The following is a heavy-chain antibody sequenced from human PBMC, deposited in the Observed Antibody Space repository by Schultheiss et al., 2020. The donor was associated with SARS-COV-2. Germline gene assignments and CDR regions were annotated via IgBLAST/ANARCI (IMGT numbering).Heavy chain of an antibody. J-gene: IGHJ4*02. D-gene: IGHD4-17*01. CDR3: ARGNGDPLFDY. V-gene: IGHV4-59*08. Sequence: GSLRLSCTVSGGSIGSYYWNWIRQSPGKGLEWIGYIYSSGSIRSTKYNPSLKSRVTISVDTSKNQFSLRLSSVTAADTAVYYCARGNGDPLFDYWGQGTLVTVSS. CDR2: IYSSGSIRST. CDR1: GGSIGSYY.